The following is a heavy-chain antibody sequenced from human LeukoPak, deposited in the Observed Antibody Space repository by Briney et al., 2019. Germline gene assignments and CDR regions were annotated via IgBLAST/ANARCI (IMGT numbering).Heavy chain of an antibody. Sequence: GGSLRLSCAASGFTFSSYWMSWVRQAPGKGLEWVANIKQDGSEKYYVDSVKGRFTISRDNAKNSLYLQMTNLRAEDTAIYYCAKLGGTARFDPWGQGTLVTVSS. CDR3: AKLGGTARFDP. CDR2: IKQDGSEK. CDR1: GFTFSSYW. J-gene: IGHJ5*02. V-gene: IGHV3-7*01. D-gene: IGHD1-7*01.